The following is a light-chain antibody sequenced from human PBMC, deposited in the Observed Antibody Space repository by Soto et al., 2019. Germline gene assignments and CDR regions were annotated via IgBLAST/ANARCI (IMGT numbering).Light chain of an antibody. CDR1: SSDIGAYNY. CDR2: DVT. Sequence: QSALTQPASGSGAPGQSITISCTGNSSDIGAYNYVSWYQQHPGKAPKLIIYDVTNRPAGISSRFSASKSGNTASLTISVLQAEDEADYYCCSYKSSSTLYVFGTGTKVTVL. J-gene: IGLJ1*01. CDR3: CSYKSSSTLYV. V-gene: IGLV2-14*03.